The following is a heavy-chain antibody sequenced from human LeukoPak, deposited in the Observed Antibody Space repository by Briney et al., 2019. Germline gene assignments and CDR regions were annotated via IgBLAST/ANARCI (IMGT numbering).Heavy chain of an antibody. V-gene: IGHV3-7*01. CDR1: GFTFSSYG. J-gene: IGHJ5*02. CDR3: AKLIRGRIRGGNWCDP. CDR2: INRDGGEK. Sequence: GGSLRLSCAASGFTFSSYGMHWVRQAPGKGLEWVTNINRDGGEKHYVDSVKGRFTVSRDNAENSLYLQMNSLRVEDTAVYYCAKLIRGRIRGGNWCDPWGQGALVTVSS. D-gene: IGHD3-10*01.